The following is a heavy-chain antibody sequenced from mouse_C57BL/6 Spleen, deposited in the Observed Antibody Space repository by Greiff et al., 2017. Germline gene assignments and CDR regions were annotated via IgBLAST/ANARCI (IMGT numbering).Heavy chain of an antibody. Sequence: QVQLKQPGAELVMPGASVKLSCKASGYTFTSYWMHWVKQRPGQGLEWIGEIDPSDSYTNYNQKFKGKSTLTVDKSSSTAYMQLSSLTSEDSAVYYCARGIGYWGQGTTLTVSS. CDR2: IDPSDSYT. CDR1: GYTFTSYW. CDR3: ARGIGY. J-gene: IGHJ2*01. V-gene: IGHV1-69*01.